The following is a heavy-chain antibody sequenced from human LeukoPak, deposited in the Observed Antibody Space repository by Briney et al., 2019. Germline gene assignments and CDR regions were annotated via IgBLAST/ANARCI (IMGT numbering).Heavy chain of an antibody. CDR2: INHSGSA. V-gene: IGHV4-34*01. CDR1: GGSFSGYY. D-gene: IGHD6-19*01. J-gene: IGHJ4*02. Sequence: SETLSLTCAVYGGSFSGYYWSWIRQPPGKGLEWIGEINHSGSANYNPSLKSRVTISVDTSKNQFSLKLSSVTAADTAVYYCARRYSSGWYYRGGPFDYWGQGTLVTVSS. CDR3: ARRYSSGWYYRGGPFDY.